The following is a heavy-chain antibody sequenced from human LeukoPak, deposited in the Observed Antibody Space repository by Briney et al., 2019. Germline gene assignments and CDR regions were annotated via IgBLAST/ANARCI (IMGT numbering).Heavy chain of an antibody. V-gene: IGHV4-61*09. CDR3: ARVAFLNEYYYGSGSYQGAFDI. CDR1: GGSISSGSYY. D-gene: IGHD3-10*01. J-gene: IGHJ3*02. CDR2: IYASGST. Sequence: PSETLSLTCTVSGGSISSGSYYWSWIRQPAGKGLEWIGHIYASGSTNYNPSLKSRVTISVDTSKSQFSLKLSSVTAADTAVYYCARVAFLNEYYYGSGSYQGAFDIWGQGTMVTVSS.